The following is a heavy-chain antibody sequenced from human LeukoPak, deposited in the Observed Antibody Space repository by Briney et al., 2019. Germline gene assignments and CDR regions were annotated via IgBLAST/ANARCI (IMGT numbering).Heavy chain of an antibody. CDR3: ARDRSDFWSGILYYYYGMDV. D-gene: IGHD3-3*01. Sequence: GRSLRLSCAASGFTLSSYSTHWIRQAPGKGLEWVAVISHDGSNEYHVDSVKGRFTISRDTSKNTLYLQMSSLRVEDTAVYYCARDRSDFWSGILYYYYGMDVWGQGTTVTVSS. CDR1: GFTLSSYS. CDR2: ISHDGSNE. V-gene: IGHV3-30-3*01. J-gene: IGHJ6*02.